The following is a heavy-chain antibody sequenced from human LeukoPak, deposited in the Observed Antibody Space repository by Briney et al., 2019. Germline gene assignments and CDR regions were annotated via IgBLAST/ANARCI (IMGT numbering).Heavy chain of an antibody. Sequence: PGGSLRLSCAASGFTVSSNYMTWVRQAPGKGLEWVSLIYTDGSTYYADSVKGRFTISRHNSKNTLYIQMNSLGADDTAVYYCATGYNGYRRSYYYRMDVWGQGTTVTVSS. CDR2: IYTDGST. CDR3: ATGYNGYRRSYYYRMDV. CDR1: GFTVSSNY. J-gene: IGHJ6*01. V-gene: IGHV3-53*04. D-gene: IGHD5-12*01.